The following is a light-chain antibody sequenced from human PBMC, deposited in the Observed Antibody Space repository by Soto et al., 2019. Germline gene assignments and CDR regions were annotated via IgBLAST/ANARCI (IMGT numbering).Light chain of an antibody. CDR3: QQRSYWPPIT. V-gene: IGKV3-11*01. CDR1: QSVSSD. Sequence: EIVLTQSPGTLSLSPGERATLSFRASQSVSSDLAWYQQKPGQAPRLLISDASNRATGIPARFSGSGSGTDFTLTISSLEPEDFALYYCQQRSYWPPITFGQGTRLEIK. J-gene: IGKJ5*01. CDR2: DAS.